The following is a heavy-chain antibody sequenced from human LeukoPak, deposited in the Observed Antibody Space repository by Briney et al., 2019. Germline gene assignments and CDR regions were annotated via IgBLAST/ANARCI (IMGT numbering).Heavy chain of an antibody. CDR3: ASGWPYYYDSSGYYRIDP. CDR1: GFTFSDYY. D-gene: IGHD3-22*01. CDR2: ISSSGSTI. Sequence: GRSLRLSCAASGFTFSDYYMSWIRQAPGKGLEWGSYISSSGSTIYYADSVKGRFTISRDNAKNSLYLQMNSLKAEDTAVYYCASGWPYYYDSSGYYRIDPRGQGTLGTVS. V-gene: IGHV3-11*01. J-gene: IGHJ5*01.